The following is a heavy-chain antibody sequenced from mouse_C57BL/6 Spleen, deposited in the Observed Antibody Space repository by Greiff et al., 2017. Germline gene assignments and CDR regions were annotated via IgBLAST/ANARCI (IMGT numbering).Heavy chain of an antibody. CDR1: GYTFTSYW. D-gene: IGHD2-4*01. V-gene: IGHV1-64*01. J-gene: IGHJ3*01. CDR3: ASACYYDDGRAFTD. Sequence: QVQLQQPGAELVKPGASVKLSCKASGYTFTSYWMHWVKQRPGQGLEWIGMIPPMSGSTNYNEKFKSKATLTADKSSSTAYLQLSSLTSEDSAVYYCASACYYDDGRAFTDWGQGTLVTVSA. CDR2: IPPMSGST.